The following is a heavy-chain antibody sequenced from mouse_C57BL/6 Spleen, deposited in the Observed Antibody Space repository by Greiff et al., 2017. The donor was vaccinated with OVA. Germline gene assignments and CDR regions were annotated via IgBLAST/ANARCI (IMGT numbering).Heavy chain of an antibody. CDR3: VMGLPVFYLFISFDG. CDR1: GYTFTSYW. J-gene: IGHJ1*03. D-gene: IGHD2-1*01. Sequence: VKLQQPGAELVKPGASVKVSCKASGYTFTSYWMHWVKQRPGQGLEWIGRIHPSDSDTNYNQKFKGKATLTVDKSSSTAYMQLSSLPSEDSAVYYCVMGLPVFYLFISFDGWGTGTSVTV. V-gene: IGHV1-74*01. CDR2: IHPSDSDT.